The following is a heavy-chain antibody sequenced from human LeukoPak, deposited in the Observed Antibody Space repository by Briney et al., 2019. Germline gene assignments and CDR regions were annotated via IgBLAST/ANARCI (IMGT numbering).Heavy chain of an antibody. V-gene: IGHV4-4*07. Sequence: SETLSLTCTVSGGSISSYYWSWIRQPAGKGLEWIGRIYTSGSTNYNPSLKSRVTMSVDTSKNQFSLKLSSVTAADTAVYYCARERGSLGYSWALDYWGQGTLVTVSS. D-gene: IGHD5-18*01. CDR3: ARERGSLGYSWALDY. CDR2: IYTSGST. CDR1: GGSISSYY. J-gene: IGHJ4*02.